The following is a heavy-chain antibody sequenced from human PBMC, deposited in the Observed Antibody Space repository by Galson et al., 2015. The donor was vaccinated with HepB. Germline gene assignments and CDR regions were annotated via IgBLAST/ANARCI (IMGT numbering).Heavy chain of an antibody. CDR3: ARDCYDILTGSENWFDP. V-gene: IGHV3-11*05. D-gene: IGHD3-9*01. CDR1: GFTFSDYY. CDR2: ISSSSSYT. Sequence: SLRLSCAASGFTFSDYYMSWIRQAPGKGLEWVSYISSSSSYTNYADSVKGRFTISRDNAKNSLYLQMNSLRAEDTAVYYCARDCYDILTGSENWFDPWGQGTLVTVSS. J-gene: IGHJ5*02.